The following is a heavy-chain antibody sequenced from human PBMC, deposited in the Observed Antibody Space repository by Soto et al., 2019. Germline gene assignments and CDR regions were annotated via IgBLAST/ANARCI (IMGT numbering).Heavy chain of an antibody. CDR1: GYTFTSYD. CDR3: ASISMITFGGVIVRSGNFDY. D-gene: IGHD3-16*02. J-gene: IGHJ4*02. V-gene: IGHV1-24*01. CDR2: FDPEDGET. Sequence: ASVKVSCKASGYTFTSYDINWVRQATGQGLEWMGGFDPEDGETIYAQKFQGRVTMTEDTSTDTAYMELSSLRSEDTAVYYCASISMITFGGVIVRSGNFDYWGQGTLVTVSS.